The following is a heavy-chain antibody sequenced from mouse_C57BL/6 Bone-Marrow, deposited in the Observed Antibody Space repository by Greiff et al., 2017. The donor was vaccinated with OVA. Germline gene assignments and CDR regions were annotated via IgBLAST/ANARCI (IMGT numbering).Heavy chain of an antibody. CDR3: ARHLYSNYYY. CDR1: GFTFSSYG. V-gene: IGHV5-6*01. CDR2: ISSGGSYT. D-gene: IGHD2-5*01. J-gene: IGHJ2*01. Sequence: DVQLVESGGDLVKPGGSLKLSCAASGFTFSSYGMSWVRQTPDKRLEWVATISSGGSYTYYPDSVKGRFTISRDNAKNTLYLQMSSLKSEDTAMYYCARHLYSNYYYWGQGTTLTVSS.